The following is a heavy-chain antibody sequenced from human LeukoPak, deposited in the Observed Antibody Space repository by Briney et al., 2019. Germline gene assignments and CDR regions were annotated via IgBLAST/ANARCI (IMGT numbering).Heavy chain of an antibody. D-gene: IGHD1-26*01. V-gene: IGHV3-30*18. CDR2: ISYDGSNK. Sequence: QPGRSLRLSCAASGFTFSSYGIHWVRQAPGKGLEWVAVISYDGSNKYYADSVKGRFTLSRDNSKNTVYLQMNSLRAEGTAVYYCAKDRGSGCYYGPHYWGQGTLVTVSS. J-gene: IGHJ4*02. CDR3: AKDRGSGCYYGPHY. CDR1: GFTFSSYG.